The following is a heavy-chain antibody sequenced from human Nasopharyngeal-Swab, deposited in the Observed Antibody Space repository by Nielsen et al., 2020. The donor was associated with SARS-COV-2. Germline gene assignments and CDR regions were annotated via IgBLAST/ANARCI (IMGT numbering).Heavy chain of an antibody. CDR3: ARDQGFLEWLN. CDR1: GGSISSSSYY. Sequence: GSLRLSCTVSGGSISSSSYYWSWIRQPPGKGLEWIGYIYYSGSTNYNPSLKSRVTISVDTSKNQFSLKLSSVTAADTAVYYCARDQGFLEWLNWGQGTLVTVSS. D-gene: IGHD3-3*01. V-gene: IGHV4-61*01. J-gene: IGHJ4*02. CDR2: IYYSGST.